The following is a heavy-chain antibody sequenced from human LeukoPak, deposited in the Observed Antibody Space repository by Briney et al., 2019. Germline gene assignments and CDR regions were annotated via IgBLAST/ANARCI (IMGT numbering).Heavy chain of an antibody. Sequence: ASVKVSCKASGYTFTSYGISWVRQAPGQGLEWMGGIIPIFGTANYAQKFQGRVTITADESTSTAYMELSSLRSEDTAVYYCARDGDSSGWARVFDYWGQGTLVTVSS. D-gene: IGHD6-19*01. CDR2: IIPIFGTA. CDR1: GYTFTSYG. CDR3: ARDGDSSGWARVFDY. V-gene: IGHV1-69*13. J-gene: IGHJ4*02.